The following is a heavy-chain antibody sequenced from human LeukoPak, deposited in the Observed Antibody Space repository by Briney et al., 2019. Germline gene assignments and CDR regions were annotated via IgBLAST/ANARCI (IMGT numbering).Heavy chain of an antibody. CDR3: AKMVSGIAVAGSDAFDI. Sequence: GGSLRLSCAASGFTFNSYSMNWVRQAPGKGLEWVSSISSSSSYIYYADSVKGRFTISRDNSKNTLYLQMNSLRAEDTAVYYCAKMVSGIAVAGSDAFDIWGQGTMVTVSS. CDR2: ISSSSSYI. V-gene: IGHV3-21*04. J-gene: IGHJ3*02. CDR1: GFTFNSYS. D-gene: IGHD6-19*01.